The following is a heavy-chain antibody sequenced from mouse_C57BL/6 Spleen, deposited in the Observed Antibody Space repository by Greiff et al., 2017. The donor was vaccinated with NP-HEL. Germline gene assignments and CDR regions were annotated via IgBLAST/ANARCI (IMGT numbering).Heavy chain of an antibody. D-gene: IGHD2-5*01. V-gene: IGHV1-26*01. Sequence: VQLQQSGPELVKPGASVKISCKASGYTFTDYYMNWVKQSHGKSLEWIGDINPNNGGTSYNQKFKGKATLTVDKSSSTAYMELRSLTSEDSAVYYCARPTIVTRFFDYWGQGTTLTVSS. CDR3: ARPTIVTRFFDY. CDR1: GYTFTDYY. CDR2: INPNNGGT. J-gene: IGHJ2*01.